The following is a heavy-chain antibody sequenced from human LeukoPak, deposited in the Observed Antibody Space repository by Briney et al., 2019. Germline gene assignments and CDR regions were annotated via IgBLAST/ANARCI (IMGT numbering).Heavy chain of an antibody. CDR1: GFTFSTYE. D-gene: IGHD6-25*01. V-gene: IGHV3-48*03. J-gene: IGHJ4*02. CDR2: ISSSGSII. Sequence: GGSLRLSCAASGFTFSTYEMNWVRQAPEKGLEWVSYISSSGSIIYYADSVKGRFTISRDNAKNSLYLQMNSLRAEDTAVYYCAIGGIAAQLAYFDYWGQGTLVTVSS. CDR3: AIGGIAAQLAYFDY.